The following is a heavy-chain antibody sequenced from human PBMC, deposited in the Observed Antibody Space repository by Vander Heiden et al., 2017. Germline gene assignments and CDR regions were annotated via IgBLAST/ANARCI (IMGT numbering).Heavy chain of an antibody. D-gene: IGHD3-16*02. CDR1: GFSFSGHA. Sequence: QVLVVESGGDVVHPGSSLRLSCSAAGFSFSGHAMHWVRQAPGKGLEWVAVFSKDGNDPFYATSVRGRFTISKDNSQNMVYLHMTSLSTEDSGLYFCAKPVYPLHRRGFDFWGQGTMVTVSS. J-gene: IGHJ3*01. V-gene: IGHV3-30-3*01. CDR2: FSKDGNDP. CDR3: AKPVYPLHRRGFDF.